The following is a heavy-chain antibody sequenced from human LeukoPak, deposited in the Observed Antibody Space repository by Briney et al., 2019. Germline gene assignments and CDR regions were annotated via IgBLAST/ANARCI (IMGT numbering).Heavy chain of an antibody. J-gene: IGHJ4*02. D-gene: IGHD2-2*02. CDR1: GFSFRNYW. Sequence: PGGSLRLSCAASGFSFRNYWMSWVRQAPGKGLEWVANIKQDGSEKYYVDSVKGRFTISRDNARNSLYLQMNSLRAEDTAVYYCARDEGYCTSTSCYTKHDYWGQGTLVTVSS. CDR3: ARDEGYCTSTSCYTKHDY. CDR2: IKQDGSEK. V-gene: IGHV3-7*01.